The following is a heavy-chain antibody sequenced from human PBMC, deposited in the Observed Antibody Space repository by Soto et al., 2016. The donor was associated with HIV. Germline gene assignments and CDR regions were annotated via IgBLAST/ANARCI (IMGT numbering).Heavy chain of an antibody. D-gene: IGHD6-19*01. J-gene: IGHJ6*02. Sequence: QVQLVQSGAEVKKPGASVKVSCKASGYTFTSYDINWVRQATGQGLEWMGWMNPNSGNTGYAQKFQGRVTITRNTSISTAYMELSSLRSEDTAVYYCARPGYSSGGTEYYYGMDVWGQGTTVTVSS. CDR1: GYTFTSYD. V-gene: IGHV1-8*03. CDR3: ARPGYSSGGTEYYYGMDV. CDR2: MNPNSGNT.